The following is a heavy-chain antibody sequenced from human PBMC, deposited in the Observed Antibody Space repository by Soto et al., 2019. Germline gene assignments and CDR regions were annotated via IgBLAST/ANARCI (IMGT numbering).Heavy chain of an antibody. CDR3: TSRAQTRKLRYYYYGMDV. J-gene: IGHJ6*02. D-gene: IGHD3-16*01. CDR2: IRSKANSYAT. V-gene: IGHV3-73*01. Sequence: GGSLRLSCAASGFTFSGSAMHWVRQASGKGLEWVGRIRSKANSYATAYAASVKGRFTISRDDSKNTAYLQMNSLKTEDTAVYYCTSRAQTRKLRYYYYGMDVWGQGTTVTVSS. CDR1: GFTFSGSA.